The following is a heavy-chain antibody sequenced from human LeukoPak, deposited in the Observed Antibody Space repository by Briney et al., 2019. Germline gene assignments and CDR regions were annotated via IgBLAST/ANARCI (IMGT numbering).Heavy chain of an antibody. CDR3: ARFEVNHEDSSSFYYFDH. J-gene: IGHJ4*02. Sequence: GESLQISCRVSGYAFASYWIGWVRPVPGKGLEWMGIIYPDDSDTKYSPSFQGQVAFSADKSVNTAYLQWSSLKASDSAMYYCARFEVNHEDSSSFYYFDHWGQGTRVTVSS. CDR2: IYPDDSDT. V-gene: IGHV5-51*01. D-gene: IGHD3-22*01. CDR1: GYAFASYW.